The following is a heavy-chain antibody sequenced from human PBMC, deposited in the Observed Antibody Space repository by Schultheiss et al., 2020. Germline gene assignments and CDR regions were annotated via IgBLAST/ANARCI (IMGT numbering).Heavy chain of an antibody. V-gene: IGHV5-51*01. Sequence: GESLKISCKGSGYSFTSYWIGWVRQMPGKGLGWMGIIYPGDSDTRYSPSFQGQVTISADKSISTAYLQWSSLKASDTAMYYCARHPPIGGSWYRYGMDVWGQGTTVTVSS. J-gene: IGHJ6*02. CDR3: ARHPPIGGSWYRYGMDV. CDR2: IYPGDSDT. D-gene: IGHD6-13*01. CDR1: GYSFTSYW.